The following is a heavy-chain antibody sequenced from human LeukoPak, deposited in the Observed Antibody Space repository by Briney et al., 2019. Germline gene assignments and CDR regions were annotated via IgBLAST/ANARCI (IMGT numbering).Heavy chain of an antibody. Sequence: GGSLRLSCAASGFTFSDYYMSWIRQAPGKGLEWVSYISSSGSTIYYADSVKGRFTISRDNAKNSLYLQMNSLRAEDTAVYYCARGAGDSPSYYYYYYMDVWGKGTTVTVSS. J-gene: IGHJ6*03. CDR1: GFTFSDYY. CDR2: ISSSGSTI. CDR3: ARGAGDSPSYYYYYYMDV. D-gene: IGHD3-10*01. V-gene: IGHV3-11*04.